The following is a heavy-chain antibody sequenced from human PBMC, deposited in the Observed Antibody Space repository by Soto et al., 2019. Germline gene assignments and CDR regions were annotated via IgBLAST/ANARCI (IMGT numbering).Heavy chain of an antibody. CDR1: GFTFSSYD. CDR2: INTAGDT. V-gene: IGHV3-13*01. J-gene: IGHJ4*02. D-gene: IGHD5-18*01. Sequence: EVQLVESGGGLVQPGGSLRLSCAASGFTFSSYDMHWVRQATGKGLEWVSAINTAGDTFYPGSVKGRFTISRENAKNSLFLQMNSLRAGDTAVYYCARVPKGRLWTFDYWGQGTLVTVSS. CDR3: ARVPKGRLWTFDY.